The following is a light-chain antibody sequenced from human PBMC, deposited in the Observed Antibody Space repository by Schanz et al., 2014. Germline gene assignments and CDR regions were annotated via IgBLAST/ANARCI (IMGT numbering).Light chain of an antibody. CDR1: SSDVGGYNY. CDR2: DVS. J-gene: IGLJ3*02. Sequence: QSVLTQPASVSGSPGQSITISCTGTSSDVGGYNYVSWFQQHPGKAPKLMIYDVSKRPSGVPDRFSGSKSGNTASLTVSGLQAEDEADYYCSSYAGTNNFGVFGGGTKVTVL. V-gene: IGLV2-8*01. CDR3: SSYAGTNNFGV.